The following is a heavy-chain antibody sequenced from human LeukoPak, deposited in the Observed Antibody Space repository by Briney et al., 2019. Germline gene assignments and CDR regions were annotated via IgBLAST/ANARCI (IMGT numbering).Heavy chain of an antibody. CDR3: AAKWLLRRY. D-gene: IGHD3-22*01. V-gene: IGHV1-69*06. Sequence: SVKVSCKASGYTFTGYYMHWVRQAPGQGLEWMGGIIPIFGTANYAQKFRGRVTITADKSTRTAYMELSNLRVEDTAVYYCAAKWLLRRYWGQGTLVTVSS. J-gene: IGHJ4*02. CDR2: IIPIFGTA. CDR1: GYTFTGYY.